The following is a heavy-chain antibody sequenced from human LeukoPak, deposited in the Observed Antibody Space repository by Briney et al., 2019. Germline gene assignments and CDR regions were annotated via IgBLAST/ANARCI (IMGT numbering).Heavy chain of an antibody. Sequence: GGSLRLSCAASGFTVSSYSMNWVRQAPGKGLEWVSSISSSSSYIYHADSVKGRFTISRDNAKNSLYLQMNSLRAGDTAVYYCAKDPSRLGMYYFDYWGQGTLVTVSS. J-gene: IGHJ4*02. V-gene: IGHV3-21*01. D-gene: IGHD4-11*01. CDR2: ISSSSSYI. CDR1: GFTVSSYS. CDR3: AKDPSRLGMYYFDY.